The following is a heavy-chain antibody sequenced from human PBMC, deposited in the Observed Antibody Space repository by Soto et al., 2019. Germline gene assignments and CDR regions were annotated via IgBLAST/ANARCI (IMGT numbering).Heavy chain of an antibody. CDR3: ARVPGNYDFWSGYYRYFDL. V-gene: IGHV4-34*01. J-gene: IGHJ2*01. CDR2: INHSGST. D-gene: IGHD3-3*01. Sequence: SETLSLTCAVYGGSFSGYYWSWIRQPPGKGLEWIGEINHSGSTNYNPSLKSRVTISVDTSKNQFSLKLSSVTAADTAVYYCARVPGNYDFWSGYYRYFDLWGRGTLVTVSS. CDR1: GGSFSGYY.